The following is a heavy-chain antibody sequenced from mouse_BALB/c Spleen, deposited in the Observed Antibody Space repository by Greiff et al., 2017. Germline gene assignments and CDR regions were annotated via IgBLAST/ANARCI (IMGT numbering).Heavy chain of an antibody. V-gene: IGHV1S137*01. J-gene: IGHJ2*01. Sequence: VQLQQSGAELVRPGVSVKISCKGSGYTFTDYAMHWVKQSHAKSLEWIGDISTYYGDASYNQKFKGKATMTVDKSSSTAYMELARLTSEDSAIYCCARSGGYYPYFDYWGQGTTLTVSS. CDR1: GYTFTDYA. CDR2: ISTYYGDA. CDR3: ARSGGYYPYFDY. D-gene: IGHD2-3*01.